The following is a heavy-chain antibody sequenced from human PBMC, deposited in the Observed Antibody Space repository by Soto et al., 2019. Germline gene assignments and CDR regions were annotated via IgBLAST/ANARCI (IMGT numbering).Heavy chain of an antibody. CDR2: INHSGST. D-gene: IGHD4-4*01. Sequence: SEPLFLPCAVYGGSVSGYYWGWVREPRGKGLEWIVEINHSGSTNYNPSLKSRVTISVDTSKNQFSLKLSSVTAADTAVYYCARGRGTVTKYYFDYWGQGTLVTVSS. CDR3: ARGRGTVTKYYFDY. CDR1: GGSVSGYY. V-gene: IGHV4-34*01. J-gene: IGHJ4*02.